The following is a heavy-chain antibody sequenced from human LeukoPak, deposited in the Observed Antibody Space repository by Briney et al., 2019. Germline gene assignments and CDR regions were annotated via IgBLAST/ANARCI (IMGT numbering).Heavy chain of an antibody. V-gene: IGHV4-38-2*01. CDR2: IYHSGST. D-gene: IGHD3-10*01. J-gene: IGHJ4*02. CDR3: SRIRALGSLDY. CDR1: GYSISSGYY. Sequence: SETLSLTCAVSGYSISSGYYWGWIRQPPGKGLEWIGSIYHSGSTYYNPSLKSRVTISVDTSKNQFSLKLSSVTAADTAVYYCSRIRALGSLDYWGQRTLVTVSS.